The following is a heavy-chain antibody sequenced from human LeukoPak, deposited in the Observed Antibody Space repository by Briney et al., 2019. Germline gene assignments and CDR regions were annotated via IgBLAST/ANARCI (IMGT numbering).Heavy chain of an antibody. V-gene: IGHV3-21*01. J-gene: IGHJ4*02. CDR2: ISSSSSYI. D-gene: IGHD6-6*01. Sequence: GGSLRLSCTASGFTFSSYSMNWVRQAPGKGLEWVSSISSSSSYIYYADSVKGRFTISRDNAKNSLYLQMNSLRAEDTAVYYCAKAGGVAAISSSGGFGYWGQGTLVTVSS. CDR1: GFTFSSYS. CDR3: AKAGGVAAISSSGGFGY.